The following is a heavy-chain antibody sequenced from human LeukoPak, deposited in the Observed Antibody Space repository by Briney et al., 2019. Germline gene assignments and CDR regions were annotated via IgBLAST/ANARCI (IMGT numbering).Heavy chain of an antibody. Sequence: PSETLSLTCTVSGYSISSGDYWDWIRQPPGKGLEWIGGIYHSGSTYYNPSLKSRVTISVDTSKNHFSLKLSSVTAADTALYFCARADYSSSWSHYYYYMDVWGTGTTVTISS. J-gene: IGHJ6*03. CDR1: GYSISSGDY. D-gene: IGHD6-13*01. V-gene: IGHV4-38-2*02. CDR2: IYHSGST. CDR3: ARADYSSSWSHYYYYMDV.